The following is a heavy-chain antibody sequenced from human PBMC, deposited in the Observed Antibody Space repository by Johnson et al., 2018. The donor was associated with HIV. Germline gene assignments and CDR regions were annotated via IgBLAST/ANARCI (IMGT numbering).Heavy chain of an antibody. Sequence: VQLVESGGGLVQSGGSLRLSCAASGFTFDDHGMSWVRQAPGKGLEWVSGINWNDGSTGYADSVKGRLTISRDNAKNSLYLQMNSLRAEDTAVYYCAKDATLQDGTGAFDIWGQGTMVTVSS. CDR3: AKDATLQDGTGAFDI. J-gene: IGHJ3*02. CDR1: GFTFDDHG. D-gene: IGHD1-1*01. V-gene: IGHV3-20*04. CDR2: INWNDGST.